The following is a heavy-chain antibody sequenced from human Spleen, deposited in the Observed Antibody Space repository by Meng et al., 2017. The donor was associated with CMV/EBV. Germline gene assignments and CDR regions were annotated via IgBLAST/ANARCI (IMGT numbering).Heavy chain of an antibody. CDR3: ARGAGYQLRIDY. CDR1: GYSITSDFY. J-gene: IGHJ4*02. V-gene: IGHV4-61*05. Sequence: GSLRLSCIVSGYSITSDFYWGWIRQPPGTGLEWIGYVYYSGSTNYNPSLKSRVTISVDTSKNPFSLKLSSVTAADTAVYYCARGAGYQLRIDYWGQGALVTVSS. D-gene: IGHD2-2*01. CDR2: VYYSGST.